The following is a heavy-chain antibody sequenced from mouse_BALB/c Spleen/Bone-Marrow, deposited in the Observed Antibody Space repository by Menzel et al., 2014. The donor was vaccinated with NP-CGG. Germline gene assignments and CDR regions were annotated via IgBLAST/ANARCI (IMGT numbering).Heavy chain of an antibody. J-gene: IGHJ3*01. CDR1: GFELSRYW. Sequence: DVKLVESGGGLVQPGGSLKLSCTASGFELSRYWMSWVRPAPGKGLEWIGEINPNSRTINYTPSLKERFIISRDNAKNTLYLKGSKVRSEDTAVYCCARCGYYGGLAYWGQGTLVTVSA. V-gene: IGHV4-1*02. D-gene: IGHD1-2*01. CDR3: ARCGYYGGLAY. CDR2: INPNSRTI.